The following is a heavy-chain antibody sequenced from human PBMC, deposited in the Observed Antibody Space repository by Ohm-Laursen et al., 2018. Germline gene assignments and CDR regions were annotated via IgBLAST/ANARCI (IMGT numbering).Heavy chain of an antibody. J-gene: IGHJ4*02. CDR1: GFTFSSYA. V-gene: IGHV3-33*08. Sequence: SLRLSCSASGFTFSSYAMSWVRQAPGKGLEWVAVIWYDGSNKYYADSVKGRFTISRDNSKNTLYLQMNSLRAEDTAVYYCARGGGTIDYWGQGTLVTVSS. CDR2: IWYDGSNK. CDR3: ARGGGTIDY. D-gene: IGHD4-23*01.